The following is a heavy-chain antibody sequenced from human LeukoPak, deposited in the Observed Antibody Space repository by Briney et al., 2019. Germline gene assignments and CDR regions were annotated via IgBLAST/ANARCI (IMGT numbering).Heavy chain of an antibody. Sequence: SETLSLTCTVAGGSISSYYWSWIRQPPGKGLEWIGYIYYSGSTNYNPSLKSRVTISVDTSKNQFSLKLSSVTAADTAVYYCSCYGTSSYWFDPWGQGTLVTVSS. J-gene: IGHJ5*02. CDR3: SCYGTSSYWFDP. V-gene: IGHV4-59*08. CDR1: GGSISSYY. D-gene: IGHD6-6*01. CDR2: IYYSGST.